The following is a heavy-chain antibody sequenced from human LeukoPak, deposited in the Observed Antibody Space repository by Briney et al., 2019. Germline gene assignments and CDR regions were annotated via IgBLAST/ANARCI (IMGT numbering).Heavy chain of an antibody. Sequence: SETLSLTCTVSGGSISSFYWSWIRQPPGKGLEWIGYIYYSGSTSYNPSLKSRVTISVDTSKKQFSLELSSVTAADTAVYYCARDSSLRGEGYFDLWGRGTPVTVSS. CDR3: ARDSSLRGEGYFDL. J-gene: IGHJ2*01. CDR1: GGSISSFY. CDR2: IYYSGST. D-gene: IGHD3-10*01. V-gene: IGHV4-59*01.